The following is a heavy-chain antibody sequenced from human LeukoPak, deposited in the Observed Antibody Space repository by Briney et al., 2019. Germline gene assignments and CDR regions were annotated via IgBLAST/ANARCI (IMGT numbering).Heavy chain of an antibody. CDR3: AKGSLMIVVVTLDY. V-gene: IGHV3-23*01. CDR1: GFTFNSYA. CDR2: ISGSGGST. Sequence: GGSLRLSCAASGFTFNSYAMNWVRQAPGKGLEWVSAISGSGGSTYYADSVKGRFTISRDNSKNTLYLQMNSLRAEDTAVYYCAKGSLMIVVVTLDYWGQGTLVTVSS. J-gene: IGHJ4*02. D-gene: IGHD3-22*01.